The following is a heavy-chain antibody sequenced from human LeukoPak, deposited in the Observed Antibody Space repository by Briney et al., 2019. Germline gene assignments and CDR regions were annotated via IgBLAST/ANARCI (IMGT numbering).Heavy chain of an antibody. Sequence: SETLSLTCTVSGGSLSSGSYYWGWLRQPPGKGLEWIVNIYNSGKTDYNPSLKSRVSISVDTSKNQFSLKLTSVTAADTAVFYCARLLRGGNSGYWFDPWGQGTLLTVSS. D-gene: IGHD4-23*01. J-gene: IGHJ5*02. CDR1: GGSLSSGSYY. CDR3: ARLLRGGNSGYWFDP. V-gene: IGHV4-39*01. CDR2: IYNSGKT.